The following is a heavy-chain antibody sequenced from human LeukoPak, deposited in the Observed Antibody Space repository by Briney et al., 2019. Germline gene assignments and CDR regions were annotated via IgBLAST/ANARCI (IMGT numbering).Heavy chain of an antibody. V-gene: IGHV7-4-1*02. J-gene: IGHJ4*02. Sequence: ASVKVSCKASGYTFTSYAMNWVRQAPGQGLEWMGWINTNTGNPTYAQGFTGRFVFSLDTSVSTAYLQISSLKAEDTAVYYCARDSSPWIQLWLGYWGQGTLVTVSS. CDR3: ARDSSPWIQLWLGY. CDR2: INTNTGNP. D-gene: IGHD5-18*01. CDR1: GYTFTSYA.